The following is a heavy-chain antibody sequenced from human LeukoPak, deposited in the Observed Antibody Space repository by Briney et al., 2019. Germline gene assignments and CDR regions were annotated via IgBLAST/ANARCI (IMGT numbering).Heavy chain of an antibody. CDR1: GYTFTSYN. CDR2: MNPNSGNT. D-gene: IGHD6-13*01. CDR3: ARYEIAAAISN. J-gene: IGHJ4*02. V-gene: IGHV1-8*01. Sequence: ASVKVSCKASGYTFTSYNINWVRQATGQGLEWMGWMNPNSGNTGYAQKFQGRVTMTRNTSISTAYMELSSLRSEDKAVYYCARYEIAAAISNWGQGTLVTVSS.